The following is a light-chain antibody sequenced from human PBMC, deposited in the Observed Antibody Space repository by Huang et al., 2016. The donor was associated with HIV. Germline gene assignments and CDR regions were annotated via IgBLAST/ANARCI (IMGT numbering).Light chain of an antibody. CDR1: QNVRNN. Sequence: EIKMTQSPATLSVSPGGSVTLSCRASQNVRNNLAWYQQKTGQAPRRLIYDTSTRASGIPARFSGSGSGTEFTLTISGLQSEDFAIYYCQQYDKWPPGLTFGGGTKVEI. V-gene: IGKV3D-15*01. CDR2: DTS. J-gene: IGKJ4*01. CDR3: QQYDKWPPGLT.